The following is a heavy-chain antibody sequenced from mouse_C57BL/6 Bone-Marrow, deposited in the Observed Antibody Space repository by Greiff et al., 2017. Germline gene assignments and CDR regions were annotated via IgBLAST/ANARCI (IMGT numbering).Heavy chain of an antibody. V-gene: IGHV2-2*01. CDR1: GFSLTSYG. D-gene: IGHD1-1*01. J-gene: IGHJ3*01. CDR3: ARNSIYYYGSRGAWFAY. CDR2: IWSGGST. Sequence: VQLQQSGPGLVQPSQSLSITCTVSGFSLTSYGVHWVRQSPGKGLEWLGVIWSGGSTDYNAAFISRLSISKDNSKSQVFFKRNSLQADDTAIYYCARNSIYYYGSRGAWFAYWGQGTLVTVSA.